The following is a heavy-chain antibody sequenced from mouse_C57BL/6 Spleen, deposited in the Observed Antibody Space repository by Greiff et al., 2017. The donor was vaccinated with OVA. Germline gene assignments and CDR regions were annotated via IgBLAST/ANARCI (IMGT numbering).Heavy chain of an antibody. J-gene: IGHJ1*03. D-gene: IGHD4-1*01. CDR1: GFTFSSYA. CDR3: TREAPSLGYFDV. Sequence: EVKVIESGEGLVKPGGSLKLSCAASGFTFSSYAMSWVRQTPEKRLEWVAYISSGGDYIYYADTVKGRFTISRDNARNTLYLQMSSLKSEDTAMYYCTREAPSLGYFDVWGTGTTVTVSS. V-gene: IGHV5-9-1*02. CDR2: ISSGGDYI.